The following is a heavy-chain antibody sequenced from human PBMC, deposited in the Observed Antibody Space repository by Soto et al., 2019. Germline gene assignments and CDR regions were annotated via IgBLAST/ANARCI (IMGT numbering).Heavy chain of an antibody. J-gene: IGHJ5*02. Sequence: QVTLKESGPVLVKPTETLTLRCTVSGLSITDSEMGVSWIRQPPGQPLEWLAHIDSSGEKSYRTFLKSRLAISKDTAKSQIVLTKTNMDPADSATYYCARRHLELAFSHWFEPWGQGIPVTVSS. V-gene: IGHV2-26*01. CDR1: GLSITDSEMG. CDR3: ARRHLELAFSHWFEP. CDR2: IDSSGEK. D-gene: IGHD1-26*01.